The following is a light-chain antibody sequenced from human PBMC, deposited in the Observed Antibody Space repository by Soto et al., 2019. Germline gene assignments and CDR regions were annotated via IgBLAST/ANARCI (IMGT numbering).Light chain of an antibody. V-gene: IGLV1-40*01. J-gene: IGLJ1*01. CDR3: QSYDSSLSGYV. Sequence: VLTQPPSVSGAPGQRVTISCTGSSSNIGAGYDVHWYQQLPGTAPKLLIYGNSNRPSGVPDRFSGSKSGTSASLAITGRQAEDEADYYCQSYDSSLSGYVFGTGTKLTVL. CDR2: GNS. CDR1: SSNIGAGYD.